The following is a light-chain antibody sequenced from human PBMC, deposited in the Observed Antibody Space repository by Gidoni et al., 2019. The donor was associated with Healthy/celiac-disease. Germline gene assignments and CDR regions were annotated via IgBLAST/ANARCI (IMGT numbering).Light chain of an antibody. CDR3: QQSYSTPRT. CDR1: QSISSY. Sequence: DIQMTQSPSSLSASVGDRVTITCRASQSISSYLNWYQQKPEKAPKLRIYAASSLQSGVPSRFSGSGSGTDFTLTISSLQPEDFATYYCQQSYSTPRTFGQGTKVEIK. V-gene: IGKV1-39*01. J-gene: IGKJ1*01. CDR2: AAS.